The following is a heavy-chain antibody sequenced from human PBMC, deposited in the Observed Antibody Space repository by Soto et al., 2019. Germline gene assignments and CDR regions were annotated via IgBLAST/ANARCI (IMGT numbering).Heavy chain of an antibody. D-gene: IGHD2-15*01. CDR3: ASAAVRDCRGGVSDQGYYYYAVEV. J-gene: IGHJ6*02. CDR1: GYTFTSYG. Sequence: QVQFVQSGAEVKNSGASVKVSCKASGYTFTSYGFSWVRQAPGQGLEWMGWISASNGNTNYAQKLQGRVTMTTDTSTGTAYMQLRRLVPDDTATYYCASAAVRDCRGGVSDQGYYYYAVEVWGRGTTVTVS. CDR2: ISASNGNT. V-gene: IGHV1-18*01.